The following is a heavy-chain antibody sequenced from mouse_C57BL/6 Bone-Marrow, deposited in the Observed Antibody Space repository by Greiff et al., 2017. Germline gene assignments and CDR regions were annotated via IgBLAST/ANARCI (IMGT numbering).Heavy chain of an antibody. V-gene: IGHV1-37*01. Sequence: EVKLVESGPELVKPGASVKISCKASGYSFTGYFMNWVKQSHGKSLEWIGRINPYNGDTFYNQKFKGKATLTVDKSSSTAHMELLSLTSEDFAVYYCARWGIWLGPSTVVAPYFDYWGQGTTLTVSS. CDR3: ARWGIWLGPSTVVAPYFDY. J-gene: IGHJ2*01. CDR1: GYSFTGYF. D-gene: IGHD1-1*01. CDR2: INPYNGDT.